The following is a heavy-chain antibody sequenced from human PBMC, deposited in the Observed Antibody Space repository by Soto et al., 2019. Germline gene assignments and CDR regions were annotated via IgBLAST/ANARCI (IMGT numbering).Heavy chain of an antibody. CDR1: GFTFSSYS. J-gene: IGHJ6*02. D-gene: IGHD1-1*01. V-gene: IGHV3-48*02. CDR3: ARGPSQLSYYYYGMDV. CDR2: ISSSSSTI. Sequence: PGGSLRLSCAASGFTFSSYSMNWARQAPGKGLEWVSYISSSSSTIYYADSVKGRFTISRDNAKNSLYLQMNSLRDEDTAVYYCARGPSQLSYYYYGMDVWGQGTTVTVSS.